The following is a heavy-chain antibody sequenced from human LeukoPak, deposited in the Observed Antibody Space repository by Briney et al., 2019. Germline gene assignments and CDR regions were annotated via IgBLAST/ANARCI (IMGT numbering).Heavy chain of an antibody. D-gene: IGHD4-17*01. V-gene: IGHV3-7*01. CDR2: IKQDGTEE. CDR3: AKDVNDYGDYVVPFDY. J-gene: IGHJ4*02. Sequence: GGSLRLSCVASGFTFSSSWMSWVRRAPGKGLEWVANIKQDGTEEYYVDSVRGRFTISRDNSKNTLYLQMNSLRAEDTAVYYCAKDVNDYGDYVVPFDYWGQGTLVTVSS. CDR1: GFTFSSSW.